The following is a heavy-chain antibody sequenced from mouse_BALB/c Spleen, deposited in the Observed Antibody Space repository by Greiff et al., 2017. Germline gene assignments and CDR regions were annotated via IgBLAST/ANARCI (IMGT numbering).Heavy chain of an antibody. CDR2: IYPGSGST. CDR3: TRLKGDY. CDR1: GYTFTSYW. J-gene: IGHJ2*01. V-gene: IGHV1S22*01. Sequence: LQQPGSELVRPGASVKLSCKASGYTFTSYWMHWVKQRPGQGLEWIGNIYPGSGSTNYDEKFKSKATLTVDTSSSTAYMQRSSLTSEDSAVYYCTRLKGDYWGQGTTLTVSS.